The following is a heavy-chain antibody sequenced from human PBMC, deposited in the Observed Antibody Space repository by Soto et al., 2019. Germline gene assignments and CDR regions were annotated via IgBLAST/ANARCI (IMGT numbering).Heavy chain of an antibody. D-gene: IGHD2-21*01. CDR1: GFTLSHYG. V-gene: IGHV3-33*01. J-gene: IGHJ4*02. Sequence: GGSQRLSCAASGFTLSHYGLHWVRQAPGKGLEWLAVIWHDGNNKYYADSVAGRITVSRDNSRNTLYLEMNSLRAEDTAVYYCARDRGSDDPIDYWGQGTLVTVSS. CDR3: ARDRGSDDPIDY. CDR2: IWHDGNNK.